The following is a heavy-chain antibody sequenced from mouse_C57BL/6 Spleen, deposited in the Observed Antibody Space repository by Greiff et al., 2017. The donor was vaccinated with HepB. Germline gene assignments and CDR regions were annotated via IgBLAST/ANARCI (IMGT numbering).Heavy chain of an antibody. CDR1: GYSFTSYY. J-gene: IGHJ4*01. CDR3: AKIYYGKGAMDY. V-gene: IGHV1-66*01. D-gene: IGHD2-1*01. CDR2: IYPGSGNT. Sequence: QVQLQQSGPELVKPGASVKISCKASGYSFTSYYIHWVKQRPGQGLEWIGWIYPGSGNTKYNEKFKGKATLTADTSSSTAYMQLSSLTSEDSAVYYCAKIYYGKGAMDYWGQGTSVTVSS.